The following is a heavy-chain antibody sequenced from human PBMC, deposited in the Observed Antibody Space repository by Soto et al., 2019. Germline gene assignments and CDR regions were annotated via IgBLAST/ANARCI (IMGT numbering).Heavy chain of an antibody. CDR2: INPSGGST. Sequence: GASVKVSCKASGYTFTSYYMHWVRQAPGQGLEWMGIINPSGGSTSYAQKFQGRVTMTRDTSTSTVYMELSSLRSEDTAVYYCARPRSIAAAGTALYLDYWGQGTLVTVSS. CDR1: GYTFTSYY. CDR3: ARPRSIAAAGTALYLDY. V-gene: IGHV1-46*01. D-gene: IGHD6-13*01. J-gene: IGHJ4*02.